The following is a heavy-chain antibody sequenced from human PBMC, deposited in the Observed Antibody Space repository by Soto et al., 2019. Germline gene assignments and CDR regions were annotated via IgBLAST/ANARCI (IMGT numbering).Heavy chain of an antibody. CDR2: ISAYNGNT. J-gene: IGHJ4*02. V-gene: IGHV1-18*01. CDR3: ARDLRITIFGVVITLDY. CDR1: GYTFTSYG. D-gene: IGHD3-3*01. Sequence: ASVKVSCKASGYTFTSYGISWVRQAPGQGLEWMGWISAYNGNTNYAQKLQGRVTMTTDTSTSTAYMELRSLRSDDTAVYYCARDLRITIFGVVITLDYWGQGTLVTVSS.